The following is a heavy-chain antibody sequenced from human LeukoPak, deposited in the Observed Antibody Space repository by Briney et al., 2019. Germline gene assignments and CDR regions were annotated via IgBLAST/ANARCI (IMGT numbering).Heavy chain of an antibody. Sequence: SETLSLTCTVSGGSISSYYWSWVRQPPGKGLEWIGFVYYTGSTNYSPSLKSRVTISVDTSKNQFSLKLSSVTAADTAVYYCARVGYSSSGNYYNDRGAFDYWGQGTLVTVSS. CDR2: VYYTGST. CDR1: GGSISSYY. CDR3: ARVGYSSSGNYYNDRGAFDY. V-gene: IGHV4-59*01. D-gene: IGHD3-10*01. J-gene: IGHJ4*02.